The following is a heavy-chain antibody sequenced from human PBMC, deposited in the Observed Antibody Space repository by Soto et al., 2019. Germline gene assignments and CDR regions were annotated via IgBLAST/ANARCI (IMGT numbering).Heavy chain of an antibody. CDR2: IRYSGDTT. CDR1: GFTFSSYA. D-gene: IGHD4-17*01. J-gene: IGHJ2*01. CDR3: AKPSGIPYTVTTYWYFDL. V-gene: IGHV3-23*01. Sequence: EVQLLESGGGLVQPGGSLRLSCAASGFTFSSYAMSWVRQAPGKGLEWVSAIRYSGDTTYYTDSVKGRFTISRDNTQNTLYLQRNSLRAEDTTVYYWAKPSGIPYTVTTYWYFDLWGRGTLVTVSS.